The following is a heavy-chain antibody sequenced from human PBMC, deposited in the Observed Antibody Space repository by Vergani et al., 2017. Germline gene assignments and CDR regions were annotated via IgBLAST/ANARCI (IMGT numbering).Heavy chain of an antibody. D-gene: IGHD6-19*01. CDR3: ASDTHSGQRADR. J-gene: IGHJ5*02. CDR2: IHYSENT. Sequence: QVQLQESGPGLVKSSETLSLTCSVSFDSIRNLYCNWIRQPPGKGLVWIGSIHYSENTNYNPSLKTRVTISVDTSKNQFSLTVTSVTAADTAIYYCASDTHSGQRADRWGQGILVTVTS. CDR1: FDSIRNLY. V-gene: IGHV4-59*11.